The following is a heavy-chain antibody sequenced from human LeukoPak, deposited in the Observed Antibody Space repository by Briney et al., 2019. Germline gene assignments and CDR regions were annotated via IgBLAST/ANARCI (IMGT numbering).Heavy chain of an antibody. CDR3: AKVTSKWLRLLDY. J-gene: IGHJ4*02. CDR2: ISGSGGST. V-gene: IGHV3-23*01. D-gene: IGHD5-12*01. Sequence: GGSLRLSCAASGFTFSSYAMSWVRQAPGKGLEWVSAISGSGGSTYYADPVKGRFTISRDNSKNTLYLQMNSLRAEDTAVYYCAKVTSKWLRLLDYWGQGTLVTVSS. CDR1: GFTFSSYA.